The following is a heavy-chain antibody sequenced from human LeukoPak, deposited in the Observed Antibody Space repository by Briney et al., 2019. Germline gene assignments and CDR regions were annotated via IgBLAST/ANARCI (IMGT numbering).Heavy chain of an antibody. Sequence: KPSETLSLTCTVSGYSISSGYYWTWIRQPPGKGLEWIGYIYHSGSTKYNSSLKSRVTMSVDTSKNQFSLKLSSVTAADTAVYYCVRDGYSGHDALWGQGTLVTVSS. V-gene: IGHV4-61*01. CDR1: GYSISSGYY. J-gene: IGHJ4*02. CDR3: VRDGYSGHDAL. D-gene: IGHD5-12*01. CDR2: IYHSGST.